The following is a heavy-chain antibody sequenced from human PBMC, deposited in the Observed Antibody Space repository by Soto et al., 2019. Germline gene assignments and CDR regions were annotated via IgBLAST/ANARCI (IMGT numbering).Heavy chain of an antibody. J-gene: IGHJ4*02. CDR2: IYHSGST. CDR3: ARAPGDYYDSSGYFFDY. D-gene: IGHD3-22*01. Sequence: PSETLSLTCAVSGGSISSGGYSWSWIRQPPGKGLEWIGYIYHSGSTYYNPSLKSRVTISVDRSKNQFSPKLSSVTAADTAVHHCARAPGDYYDSSGYFFDYWGQGNLVTVSS. CDR1: GGSISSGGYS. V-gene: IGHV4-30-2*01.